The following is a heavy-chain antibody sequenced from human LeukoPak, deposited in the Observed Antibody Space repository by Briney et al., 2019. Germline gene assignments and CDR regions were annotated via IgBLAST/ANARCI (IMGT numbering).Heavy chain of an antibody. D-gene: IGHD2-2*01. Sequence: ERSLRLSCAASGFTFSSYTMHWVRQAPGKGLEWVAVISYDGRLKYYVDSVKGRFTISRDNSKNSLYLQMNSLRAEDTAVYYCARYCSSTSCRTPNDYWGQGTLVTVSS. V-gene: IGHV3-30*04. CDR3: ARYCSSTSCRTPNDY. CDR1: GFTFSSYT. J-gene: IGHJ4*02. CDR2: ISYDGRLK.